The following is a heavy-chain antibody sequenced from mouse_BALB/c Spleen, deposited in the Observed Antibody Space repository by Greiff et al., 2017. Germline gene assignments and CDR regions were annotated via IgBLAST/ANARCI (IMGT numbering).Heavy chain of an antibody. CDR1: GFTFSDYY. Sequence: EVKLVESGGGLVKPGGSLKLSCAASGFTFSDYYMYWVRQTPEKRLEWVATISDGGSYTYYPDSVKGRFTISRDNAKNNLYLQMSSLKSEDTAMYYCARGPRDYWGQGTSVTVSS. V-gene: IGHV5-4*02. J-gene: IGHJ4*01. CDR3: ARGPRDY. CDR2: ISDGGSYT.